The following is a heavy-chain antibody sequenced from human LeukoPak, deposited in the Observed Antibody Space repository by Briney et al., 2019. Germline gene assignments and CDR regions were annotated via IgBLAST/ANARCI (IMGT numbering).Heavy chain of an antibody. Sequence: GGSLRLSCTVSGFTVSSNSMSWVRQAPGKGLEWVANIKQDGSEKYYVDSVKGRFTISRDNAKNSLYLQMNSLRAEDTAVYYCARDQTPFYWGQGSLVTVSS. D-gene: IGHD2-15*01. CDR2: IKQDGSEK. CDR3: ARDQTPFY. V-gene: IGHV3-7*01. J-gene: IGHJ4*02. CDR1: GFTVSSNS.